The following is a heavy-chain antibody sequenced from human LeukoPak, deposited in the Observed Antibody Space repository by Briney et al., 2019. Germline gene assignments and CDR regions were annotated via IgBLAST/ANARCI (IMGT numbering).Heavy chain of an antibody. V-gene: IGHV3-23*01. CDR1: GFTFSSYV. CDR3: AKGGKWDVTPFDY. Sequence: GGSLRLSCAASGFTFSSYVMNWVRQAPGKGLEWVSAISGSGGSTYYADSVKGRFTISRDNSKNTLYLQVNSLRAEDTAVYYCAKGGKWDVTPFDYWGQGTLVTVSS. D-gene: IGHD1-26*01. CDR2: ISGSGGST. J-gene: IGHJ4*02.